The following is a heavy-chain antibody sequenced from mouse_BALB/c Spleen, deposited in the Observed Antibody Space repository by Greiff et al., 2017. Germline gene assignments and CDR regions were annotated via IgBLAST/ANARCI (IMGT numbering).Heavy chain of an antibody. D-gene: IGHD2-4*01. CDR3: ARSIYYDHDYFDY. Sequence: EVKVVESGGGLVQPGGSRKLSCAASGFTFSSFGMHWVRQAPEKGLEWVAYISSDSSTTYYTDTVKGRVTIFRDDPKNTLFLQMTSLRSEDTAMYYCARSIYYDHDYFDYWGQGTTLTVSS. V-gene: IGHV5-17*02. CDR1: GFTFSSFG. CDR2: ISSDSSTT. J-gene: IGHJ2*01.